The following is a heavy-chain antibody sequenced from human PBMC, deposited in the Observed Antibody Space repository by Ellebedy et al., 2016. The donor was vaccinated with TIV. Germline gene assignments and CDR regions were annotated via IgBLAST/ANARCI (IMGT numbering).Heavy chain of an antibody. CDR1: GFTFSSYA. CDR2: IGAGGGST. J-gene: IGHJ4*02. CDR3: AKRLVGGSVDY. D-gene: IGHD1-26*01. V-gene: IGHV3-23*01. Sequence: GESLKISCAATGFTFSSYAMSWVRQAPGKGLEWVSTIGAGGGSTFYADAVKGRFAISRDNSKNTLELQMNSLRADDTAVYYCAKRLVGGSVDYWGQGTLVTVSS.